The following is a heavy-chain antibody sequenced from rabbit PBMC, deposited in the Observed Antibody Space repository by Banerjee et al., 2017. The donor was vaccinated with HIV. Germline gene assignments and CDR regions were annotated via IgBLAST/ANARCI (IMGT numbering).Heavy chain of an antibody. V-gene: IGHV1S43*01. CDR1: GIDLSSSFW. D-gene: IGHD2-1*01. Sequence: QEQLVESGGGLVTLGGSLKLTCKASGIDLSSSFWISWVRQTPGKGLEWIGCIYPTYGATDYASWVNGRFTISLDNAQNTVFLQMTSLTAADTATYFCARDYSYDDYGFNLWGQGTLVTVS. CDR2: IYPTYGAT. CDR3: ARDYSYDDYGFNL. J-gene: IGHJ4*01.